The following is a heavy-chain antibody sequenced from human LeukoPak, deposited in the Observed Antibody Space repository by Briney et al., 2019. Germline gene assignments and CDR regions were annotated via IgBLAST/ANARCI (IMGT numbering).Heavy chain of an antibody. D-gene: IGHD3-22*01. Sequence: SMKVSCKASGGTFSSYAISWVRQAPGQGLEWMGRIIPILGIANYAQKFQGRVTITADKSTSTAYMELSSLRSEDTAVYYCARSREYYYDSSGYYYFDYWGQGTLVTVSS. CDR3: ARSREYYYDSSGYYYFDY. CDR2: IIPILGIA. CDR1: GGTFSSYA. J-gene: IGHJ4*02. V-gene: IGHV1-69*04.